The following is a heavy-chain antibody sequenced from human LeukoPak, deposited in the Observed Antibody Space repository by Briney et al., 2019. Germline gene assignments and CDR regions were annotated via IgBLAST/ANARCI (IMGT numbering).Heavy chain of an antibody. CDR1: GFTFDDYG. CDR3: AKEDCSGGRCYSLHY. V-gene: IGHV3-20*04. CDR2: INWNGGST. D-gene: IGHD2-15*01. J-gene: IGHJ4*02. Sequence: GRSLRLSCAASGFTFDDYGMTWVRQTPGKGLEWVSTINWNGGSTAYADSVKGRFTISRDNAKNSLYLQMNSLRAEDAAVYYCAKEDCSGGRCYSLHYWGQGTLVTVAS.